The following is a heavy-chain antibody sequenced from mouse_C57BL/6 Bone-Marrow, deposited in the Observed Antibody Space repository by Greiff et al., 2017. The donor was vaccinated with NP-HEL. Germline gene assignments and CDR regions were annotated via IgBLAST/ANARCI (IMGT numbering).Heavy chain of an antibody. V-gene: IGHV1-50*01. D-gene: IGHD2-4*01. CDR1: GYTFTSYW. CDR3: ARPRHYEGFAY. CDR2: IDPSDSYT. J-gene: IGHJ3*01. Sequence: QVQLQQPGAELVKPGASVKLSCKASGYTFTSYWMQWVKQRPGQGLEWIGEIDPSDSYTNYNQKFKGKATLTVDTSSSTAYMQLSSLTSEDSAVYYCARPRHYEGFAYWGQGTLVTVSA.